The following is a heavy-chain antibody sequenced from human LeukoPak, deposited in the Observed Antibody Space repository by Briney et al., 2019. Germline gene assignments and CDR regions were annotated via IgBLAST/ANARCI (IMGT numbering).Heavy chain of an antibody. CDR1: GFTFSSYD. D-gene: IGHD3-10*01. CDR2: IRYDGSNK. V-gene: IGHV3-30*02. CDR3: AKSRHMVRGVTPFDY. Sequence: PGGSLRLSCAASGFTFSSYDMHWVRQAPGKGLEWVAFIRYDGSNKYYADSVKGRFTISRDNSKNTLYLQMNSLRAKDTAVYYCAKSRHMVRGVTPFDYWGQGTLVTVSS. J-gene: IGHJ4*02.